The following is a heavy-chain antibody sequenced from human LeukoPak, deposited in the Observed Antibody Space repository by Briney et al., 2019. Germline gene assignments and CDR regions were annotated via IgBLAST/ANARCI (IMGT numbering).Heavy chain of an antibody. J-gene: IGHJ4*02. D-gene: IGHD3-10*01. CDR1: GYTFTSYG. CDR2: ISAYNGNT. Sequence: ASVKVSCKASGYTFTSYGISWVRQAPGQGLEWVGWISAYNGNTNYAQKLQGRVTMTTDTSTSTAYMELGSLRSDDTAVYYCARDRNLFYYYCSGSRDFDYWGQGTLGTVSS. CDR3: ARDRNLFYYYCSGSRDFDY. V-gene: IGHV1-18*01.